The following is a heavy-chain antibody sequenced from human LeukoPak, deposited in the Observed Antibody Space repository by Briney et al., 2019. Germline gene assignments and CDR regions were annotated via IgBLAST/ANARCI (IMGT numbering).Heavy chain of an antibody. J-gene: IGHJ4*02. D-gene: IGHD6-19*01. CDR1: GFTFSTYA. CDR3: AREQSGSRGLYTVDY. Sequence: PGGSLRLSCAASGFTFSTYAISWVRQAPGKGLEWVSAIRSSGDRSYYADSVKGRFTISRDNSKDTLYLQMNSLRAEDTAVYFCAREQSGSRGLYTVDYSGQGCLVTVSS. V-gene: IGHV3-23*01. CDR2: IRSSGDRS.